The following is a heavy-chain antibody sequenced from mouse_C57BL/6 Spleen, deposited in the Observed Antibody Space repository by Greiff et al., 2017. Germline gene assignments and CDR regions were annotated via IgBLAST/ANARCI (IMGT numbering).Heavy chain of an antibody. D-gene: IGHD2-1*01. CDR3: ARGGNYVWYFDV. V-gene: IGHV1-52*01. J-gene: IGHJ1*03. CDR1: GYTFTSYW. CDR2: INPSDSET. Sequence: QVQLQQPGAELVRPGSSVKLSCKASGYTFTSYWMHWVQQRPIQGLEWIGNINPSDSETHYNQKFKDKATLTVDKSSSPAYMQLSSLTSEDSAVYYCARGGNYVWYFDVWGTGTTVTVSS.